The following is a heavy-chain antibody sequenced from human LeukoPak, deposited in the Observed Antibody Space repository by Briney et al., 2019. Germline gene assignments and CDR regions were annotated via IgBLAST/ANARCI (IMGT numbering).Heavy chain of an antibody. CDR1: GYTFTSYY. CDR2: INPSGGST. Sequence: ASVNVSCKASGYTFTSYYMHWVRQAPGQGLEWMGIINPSGGSTSYAQKFQGRVTMTRDTSTSTVYMELSSLRSEDTAVYYCALQLERPRSLTEWGQGTLVTVSS. D-gene: IGHD1-1*01. CDR3: ALQLERPRSLTE. J-gene: IGHJ4*02. V-gene: IGHV1-46*01.